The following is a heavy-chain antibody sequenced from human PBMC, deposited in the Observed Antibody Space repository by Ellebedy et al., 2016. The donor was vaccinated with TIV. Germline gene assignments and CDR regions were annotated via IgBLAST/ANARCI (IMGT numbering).Heavy chain of an antibody. Sequence: MPSETLSLTYTVSGGSISSGGYYWSWIRQHTGKGLEWIGYIYYSGSTYYNPYLKSRVTISVDTSKNQFSLKLSSVTAADTAVYYCARGTSSSGKSDYWGQGTLVTVSS. CDR1: GGSISSGGYY. J-gene: IGHJ4*02. CDR3: ARGTSSSGKSDY. CDR2: IYYSGST. V-gene: IGHV4-31*03. D-gene: IGHD6-6*01.